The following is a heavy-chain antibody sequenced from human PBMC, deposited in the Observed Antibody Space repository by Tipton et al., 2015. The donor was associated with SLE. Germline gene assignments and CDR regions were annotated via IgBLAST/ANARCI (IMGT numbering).Heavy chain of an antibody. Sequence: SLRLSCAASGFTFSRYWMHWVRQVPGKGLVWVSRLNEDGRTTTYADSVKGRLTISRDNAKNSLYLQMNSLRAEDTAVYYCARGKYYFDYWGQGALVTVSS. CDR2: LNEDGRTT. V-gene: IGHV3-74*01. J-gene: IGHJ4*02. CDR3: ARGKYYFDY. CDR1: GFTFSRYW.